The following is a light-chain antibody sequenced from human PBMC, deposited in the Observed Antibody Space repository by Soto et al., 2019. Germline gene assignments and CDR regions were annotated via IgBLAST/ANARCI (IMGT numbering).Light chain of an antibody. CDR3: CSYAGSGTYV. CDR2: EDS. Sequence: QSVLTQPASVSGSPGQSITISCTGTSSDVGGYNYVSWYQQHPGKAPKLMIYEDSKRPSGVSNRFSGSKSGSTASLTISGLQAEDEADYYCCSYAGSGTYVFGTGTKVTVL. V-gene: IGLV2-23*01. J-gene: IGLJ1*01. CDR1: SSDVGGYNY.